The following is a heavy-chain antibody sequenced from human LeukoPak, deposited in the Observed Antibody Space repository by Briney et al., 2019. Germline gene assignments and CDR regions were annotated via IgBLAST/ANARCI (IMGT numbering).Heavy chain of an antibody. D-gene: IGHD3-3*01. V-gene: IGHV3-33*06. Sequence: PGGSLRLSXAASGFTFSSYGMHWVRQAPGKGLEWGAVIWYDGSNKYYADSVKGRFTISRDNSKSTLFLQMNSLRAEDTAVYYCAKVRAYDFWSGERAFDIWGQGTMVTVSS. CDR2: IWYDGSNK. CDR3: AKVRAYDFWSGERAFDI. J-gene: IGHJ3*02. CDR1: GFTFSSYG.